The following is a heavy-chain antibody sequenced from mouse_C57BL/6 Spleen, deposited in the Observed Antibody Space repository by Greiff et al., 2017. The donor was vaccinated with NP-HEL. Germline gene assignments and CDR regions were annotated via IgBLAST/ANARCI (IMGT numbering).Heavy chain of an antibody. CDR3: ARERISLAWFAY. CDR2: INPNNGGT. Sequence: EVQLQQSGPELVKPGASVKISCKASGYTFTDYYMNWVKQSHGKSLEWIGDINPNNGGTSYNQKFKGKATLNVDKSSRTASMKLRSLASEDSTVYYCARERISLAWFAYWGQGTLVTVSA. J-gene: IGHJ3*01. CDR1: GYTFTDYY. V-gene: IGHV1-26*01.